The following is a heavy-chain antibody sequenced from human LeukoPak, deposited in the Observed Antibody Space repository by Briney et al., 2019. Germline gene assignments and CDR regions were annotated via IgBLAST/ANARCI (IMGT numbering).Heavy chain of an antibody. CDR3: ARAEHIAAVGTNWFDP. D-gene: IGHD6-13*01. J-gene: IGHJ5*02. V-gene: IGHV1-69*01. CDR2: IIPIFGTA. CDR1: GGTFSSYA. Sequence: SVKVSCKASGGTFSSYAISWVRQAPGQGLEWMGGIIPIFGTANYAQKFQGRVTITADESTSTAYMELSSLRSEDTAVYYCARAEHIAAVGTNWFDPWGQGTLVTVSS.